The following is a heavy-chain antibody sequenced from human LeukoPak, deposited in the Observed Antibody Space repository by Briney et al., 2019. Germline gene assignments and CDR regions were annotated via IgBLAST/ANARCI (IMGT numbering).Heavy chain of an antibody. CDR2: IIPIFGTA. D-gene: IGHD3-22*01. CDR1: GYTVTSYG. Sequence: SVKVSCKASGYTVTSYGISWVRQAPGQGLEWMGGIIPIFGTAIYAQKFQGRVTITADKSTSTAYMELSSLRSEDTAVYYCARGRNYYDSSDYYEGDAFDIWGQGTMVTVSS. CDR3: ARGRNYYDSSDYYEGDAFDI. V-gene: IGHV1-69*06. J-gene: IGHJ3*02.